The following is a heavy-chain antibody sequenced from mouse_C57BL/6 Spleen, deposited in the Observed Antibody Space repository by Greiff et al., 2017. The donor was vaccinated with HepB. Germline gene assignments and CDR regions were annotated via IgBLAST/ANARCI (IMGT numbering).Heavy chain of an antibody. V-gene: IGHV1-61*01. CDR1: GYTFTSYW. Sequence: QVQLQQPGAELVRPGSSVKLSCKASGYTFTSYWMDWVKQRPGQGLEWIGNIYPSDSETHYNQKFKDKATLTVDKSSSTAYMQLSSLTSEDSAVYYCARGGSSGLIFYAMDYWGQGTSVTVSS. CDR3: ARGGSSGLIFYAMDY. D-gene: IGHD3-1*01. CDR2: IYPSDSET. J-gene: IGHJ4*01.